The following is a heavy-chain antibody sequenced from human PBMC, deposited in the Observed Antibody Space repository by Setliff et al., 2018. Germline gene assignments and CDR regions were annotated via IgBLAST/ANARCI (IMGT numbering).Heavy chain of an antibody. V-gene: IGHV4-38-2*02. CDR2: IIHSGST. CDR3: AREQWLDPPGYYYMDV. Sequence: KPSETLSLTCAVSGYSISSGYYWGWIRQPPGKRLEWIGEIIHSGSTNYNPSLKSRVTMSIDTSKNQFSLKLNSVTAADMAVYYCAREQWLDPPGYYYMDVWAKGTTVTVSS. D-gene: IGHD6-19*01. J-gene: IGHJ6*03. CDR1: GYSISSGYY.